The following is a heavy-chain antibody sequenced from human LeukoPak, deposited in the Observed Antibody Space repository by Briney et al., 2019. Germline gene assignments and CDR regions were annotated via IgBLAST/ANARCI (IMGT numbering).Heavy chain of an antibody. CDR1: GFPFDDYA. CDR3: ARRAGAYSHPYDY. J-gene: IGHJ4*02. D-gene: IGHD4/OR15-4a*01. Sequence: GRSLRLSCAASGFPFDDYAMHWVRQAPGKGLEWVSGISWNSGSIGYADSVKGRFTISRDNAKNSLYLQMNSLRAEDTAVYYCARRAGAYSHPYDYWGQGTLVTVSS. V-gene: IGHV3-9*01. CDR2: ISWNSGSI.